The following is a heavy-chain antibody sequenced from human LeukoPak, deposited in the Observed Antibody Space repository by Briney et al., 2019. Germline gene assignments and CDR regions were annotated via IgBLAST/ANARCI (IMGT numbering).Heavy chain of an antibody. Sequence: PGGSLRLSCAASGFTFSSYAMSWVRQAPGKGLEWVSAISGSGGSTYYADSVKGRFTISRDNSENTLYLQMNSLRAEDTAVYYCAKGQRIAVAGNFDYWGQGTLVTVSS. J-gene: IGHJ4*02. CDR2: ISGSGGST. V-gene: IGHV3-23*01. CDR3: AKGQRIAVAGNFDY. D-gene: IGHD6-19*01. CDR1: GFTFSSYA.